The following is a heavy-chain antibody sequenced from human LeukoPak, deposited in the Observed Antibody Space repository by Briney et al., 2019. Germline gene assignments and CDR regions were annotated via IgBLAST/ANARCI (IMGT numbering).Heavy chain of an antibody. CDR1: GGSISSGEYY. CDR3: ARRGYCSGGSCYSFNSWFDP. CDR2: IYYSGST. J-gene: IGHJ5*02. Sequence: PSQTLSLTCTVSGGSISSGEYYWSWIRQPPGKGLEWIGYIYYSGSTYYNPSLKSRITISVDTSKNQFSLKLSSVTAADTAVYYRARRGYCSGGSCYSFNSWFDPWGQGTLVTVSS. V-gene: IGHV4-30-4*01. D-gene: IGHD2-15*01.